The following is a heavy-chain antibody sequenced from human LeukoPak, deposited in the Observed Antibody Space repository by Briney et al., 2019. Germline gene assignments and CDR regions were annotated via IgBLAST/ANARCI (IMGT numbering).Heavy chain of an antibody. D-gene: IGHD1-7*01. Sequence: ASVKVSCKASGYTFTSYGISWVRQAPGQGLEWMGWISAYSGNTNYAQKLQGRVTMTTDTSTSTAYMELRSLRSDDTAVYYCARETTERYYYYYYGMDVWGQGTTVTVSS. V-gene: IGHV1-18*01. J-gene: IGHJ6*02. CDR1: GYTFTSYG. CDR3: ARETTERYYYYYYGMDV. CDR2: ISAYSGNT.